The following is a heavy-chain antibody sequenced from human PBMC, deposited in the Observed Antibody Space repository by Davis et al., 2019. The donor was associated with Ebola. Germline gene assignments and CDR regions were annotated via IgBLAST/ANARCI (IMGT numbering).Heavy chain of an antibody. V-gene: IGHV3-30*02. J-gene: IGHJ6*02. CDR3: ARGLHTRWRVGWGMDV. Sequence: PGGSLRLSCAASGFTFSSYDMHWVRQAPGKGLEWMALIRYDGSNKYYADSVKGRLTISRDNSKNSLYLQMSSLRAEDTAVYYCARGLHTRWRVGWGMDVWGQGTTVTVSS. CDR1: GFTFSSYD. CDR2: IRYDGSNK. D-gene: IGHD3-16*01.